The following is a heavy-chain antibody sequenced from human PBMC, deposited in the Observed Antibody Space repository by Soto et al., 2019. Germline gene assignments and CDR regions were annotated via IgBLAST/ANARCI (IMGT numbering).Heavy chain of an antibody. V-gene: IGHV4-39*01. J-gene: IGHJ4*02. Sequence: QLQLQESGPGLVKPSETLSLTCTVSGGSISSSSYYWGWIRQPPGKGLEWIGSIYYSGSTYYNPSLKSRVTISEDTSKNQFSLKLSSVTAADTAVYYCARRTASDGGVPYWGQGTLVTVSS. D-gene: IGHD2-8*02. CDR3: ARRTASDGGVPY. CDR2: IYYSGST. CDR1: GGSISSSSYY.